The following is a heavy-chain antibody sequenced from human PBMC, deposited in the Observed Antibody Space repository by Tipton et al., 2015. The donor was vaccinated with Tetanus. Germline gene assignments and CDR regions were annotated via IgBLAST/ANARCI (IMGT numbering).Heavy chain of an antibody. CDR3: ARHYDILGANWFDP. CDR1: GGSISSSSYY. CDR2: IYYSGST. Sequence: TLSLTCTVSGGSISSSSYYWGWIRQPPGKGLEWIGSIYYSGSTYYNPSLKSRVTISVDTSKNQFSLKLSSVTAADTAVYYCARHYDILGANWFDPWGQGTLVTVSS. V-gene: IGHV4-39*01. J-gene: IGHJ5*02. D-gene: IGHD3-9*01.